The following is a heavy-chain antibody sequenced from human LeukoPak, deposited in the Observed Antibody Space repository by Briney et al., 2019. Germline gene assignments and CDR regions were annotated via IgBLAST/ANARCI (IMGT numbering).Heavy chain of an antibody. CDR3: AKAALGYCSGTSCYPDY. CDR1: GFTFSSYA. V-gene: IGHV3-23*01. D-gene: IGHD2-2*01. J-gene: IGHJ4*02. Sequence: GGSLRLSCAASGFTFSSYAMSWVRQAPGKGLEWVSAISGNGGSTYYADSVKGRFTISRDNSKSTMYLQMSSLRAEDTAVYYCAKAALGYCSGTSCYPDYWGQGTLVTVSS. CDR2: ISGNGGST.